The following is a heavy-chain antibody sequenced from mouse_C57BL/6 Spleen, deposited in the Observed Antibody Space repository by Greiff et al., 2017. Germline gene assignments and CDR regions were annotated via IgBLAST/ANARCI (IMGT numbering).Heavy chain of an antibody. D-gene: IGHD2-3*01. Sequence: VKVVESGAELVRPGASVTLSCKASGYTFTDYEMHWVKQTPVHGLEWIGAIDPETGGTAYNQKFKGKAILTADKSSSTAYMELRSLTSEDSAVYYCTRRGGYYVYAMDYWGQGTSVTVSS. CDR3: TRRGGYYVYAMDY. J-gene: IGHJ4*01. CDR1: GYTFTDYE. CDR2: IDPETGGT. V-gene: IGHV1-15*01.